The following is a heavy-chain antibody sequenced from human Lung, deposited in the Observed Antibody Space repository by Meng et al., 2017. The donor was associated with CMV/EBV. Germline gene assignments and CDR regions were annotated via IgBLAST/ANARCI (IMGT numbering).Heavy chain of an antibody. CDR2: INNSSSYI. CDR3: VQTFGENLDYFDY. J-gene: IGHJ4*02. CDR1: GFTFSNYN. D-gene: IGHD3-10*01. V-gene: IGHV3-21*06. Sequence: GEXXKISCETSGFTFSNYNMHWVRQAPGKGLEWVSSINNSSSYIYYADSVKGRFSISRDNSKNTLFLQMSPLRVEDTAVYYCVQTFGENLDYFDYWGQGTLVTVSS.